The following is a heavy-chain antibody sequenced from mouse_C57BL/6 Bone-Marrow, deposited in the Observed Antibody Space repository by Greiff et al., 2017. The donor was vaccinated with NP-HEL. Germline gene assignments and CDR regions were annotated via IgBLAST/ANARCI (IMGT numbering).Heavy chain of an antibody. J-gene: IGHJ1*03. Sequence: EVQLQQSGPGLVKPSQSLSLTCSVTGYSITSGYYWNWIRQFPGNKLEWMGYISYDGSNNYNPSLKNRISITRDTSKNQFFLKLNSVTTEDTATYYCARAGPYYYGSTSWYFDVWGTGTTVTVSS. V-gene: IGHV3-6*01. D-gene: IGHD1-1*01. CDR1: GYSITSGYY. CDR3: ARAGPYYYGSTSWYFDV. CDR2: ISYDGSN.